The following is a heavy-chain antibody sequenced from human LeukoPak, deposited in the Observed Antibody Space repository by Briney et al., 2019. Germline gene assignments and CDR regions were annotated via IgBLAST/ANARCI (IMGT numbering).Heavy chain of an antibody. CDR1: GFTFSRYW. J-gene: IGHJ4*02. Sequence: GGSLRLSCAASGFTFSRYWMSWVRQAPGKGLEWVANIKQDGSEKYYVDSVKGRFTISRDNAKNSLYLQMNSLRAEDTAVYYCARDRRPWGGSHFDYWGQGTLVTGSS. CDR2: IKQDGSEK. V-gene: IGHV3-7*01. D-gene: IGHD1-26*01. CDR3: ARDRRPWGGSHFDY.